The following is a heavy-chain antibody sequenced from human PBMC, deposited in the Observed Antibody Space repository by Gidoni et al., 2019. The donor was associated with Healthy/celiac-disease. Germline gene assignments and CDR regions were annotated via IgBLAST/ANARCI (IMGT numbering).Heavy chain of an antibody. D-gene: IGHD5-18*01. J-gene: IGHJ4*02. CDR2: ISYDGSNK. CDR3: AKVLDSYGSRKIFDY. V-gene: IGHV3-30*18. Sequence: QVQLVESGGGVVQPGRSLRLSCAASGFTFSSYGMHWVRRAPGKGLEGLAVISYDGSNKYYADAVKGRFTISRDNSKNTLYLQMNSLRAEDTAVYYCAKVLDSYGSRKIFDYWGQGTLVTVCS. CDR1: GFTFSSYG.